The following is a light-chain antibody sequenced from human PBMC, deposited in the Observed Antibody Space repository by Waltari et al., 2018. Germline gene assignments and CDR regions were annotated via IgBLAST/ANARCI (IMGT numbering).Light chain of an antibody. Sequence: SYVLTQSPSVSLAPGETATISCWGGNVGSPAVNWSQQRPGPAPVVVFSYLSDRPSGIPERFSGSVSGNTATLTITRVEAGDEADYFCQVWDRHSHHQVFGGGTKLAVL. CDR2: YLS. J-gene: IGLJ2*01. V-gene: IGLV3-21*04. CDR1: NVGSPA. CDR3: QVWDRHSHHQV.